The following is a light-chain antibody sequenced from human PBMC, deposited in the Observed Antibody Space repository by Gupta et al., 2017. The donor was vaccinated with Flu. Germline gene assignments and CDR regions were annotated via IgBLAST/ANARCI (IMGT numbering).Light chain of an antibody. Sequence: PSVSVSRGQTATITCSGDKLGDKYVCWYQQKPGQSPVVVIYQDSKRPSGIPERFSGSNSGITATLTSSATQAMDEADYYCQAWDSSTRVFGAGTKVTVL. V-gene: IGLV3-1*01. CDR3: QAWDSSTRV. CDR1: KLGDKY. J-gene: IGLJ1*01. CDR2: QDS.